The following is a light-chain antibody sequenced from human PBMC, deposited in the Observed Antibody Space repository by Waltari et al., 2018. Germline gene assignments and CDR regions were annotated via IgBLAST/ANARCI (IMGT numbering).Light chain of an antibody. Sequence: QSVLTQPPSVSGAPGQRVTLSSTGSSSTIGAGYDHHWYLQIPGTAPQHLINGNSNRPPWVPDRFSGSNSGTSASLAITGLQADDEADYYCQSYDSSLSGWVFGGGTKLTVL. CDR1: SSTIGAGYD. V-gene: IGLV1-40*01. J-gene: IGLJ3*02. CDR3: QSYDSSLSGWV. CDR2: GNS.